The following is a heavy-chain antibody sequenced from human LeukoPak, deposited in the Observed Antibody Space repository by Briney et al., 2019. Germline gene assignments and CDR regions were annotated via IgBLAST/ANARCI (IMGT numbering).Heavy chain of an antibody. CDR1: GLTSSNAW. J-gene: IGHJ4*02. D-gene: IGHD1-1*01. Sequence: GGSLRLSCAASGLTSSNAWMNWMGWVRQAPGKGLEWVGLTKIKTDDGTPDYAALVKGRFTISRDDSKNTVYLEMNSLETEDTAVYYCISGGGTADYWGQGTLVSVSS. CDR2: TKIKTDDGTP. V-gene: IGHV3-15*01. CDR3: ISGGGTADY.